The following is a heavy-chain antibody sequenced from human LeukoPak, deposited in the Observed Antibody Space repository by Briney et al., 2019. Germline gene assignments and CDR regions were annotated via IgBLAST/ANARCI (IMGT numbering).Heavy chain of an antibody. CDR3: ARESRTGDAFDI. V-gene: IGHV4-61*01. CDR1: GGSVGSGSYY. CDR2: IYYSGST. J-gene: IGHJ3*02. Sequence: SETLSLTCTVSGGSVGSGSYYWSWIRQPPGKGLEWIGYIYYSGSTNYNTSLKSRVTISVDTSKNQFSLKLSSVTAADTAVYYCARESRTGDAFDIWGQGTMVTVSS.